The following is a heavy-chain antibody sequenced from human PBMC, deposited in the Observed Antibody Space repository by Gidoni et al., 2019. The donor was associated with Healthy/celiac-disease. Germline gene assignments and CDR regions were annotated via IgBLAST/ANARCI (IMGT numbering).Heavy chain of an antibody. Sequence: EVQLVESGGGLVKPGGSLRLSCAASGFTFSSYSMNWVRQAPGKGLEWVSSISSSSSYIYYADSVKGRFTISRDNAKNSLYLQMNSLRAEDTAVYYCARSGGVIVPAAIHYYYGMDVWGQGTTVTVSS. CDR3: ARSGGVIVPAAIHYYYGMDV. J-gene: IGHJ6*02. CDR1: GFTFSSYS. D-gene: IGHD2-2*01. CDR2: ISSSSSYI. V-gene: IGHV3-21*01.